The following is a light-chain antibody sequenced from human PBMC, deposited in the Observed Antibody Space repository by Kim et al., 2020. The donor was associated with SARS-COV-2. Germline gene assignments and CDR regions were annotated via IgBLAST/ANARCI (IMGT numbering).Light chain of an antibody. CDR1: SSDIGAYEN. V-gene: IGLV2-8*01. CDR2: QVS. Sequence: PGQSVTISCTGSSSDIGAYENVSWYQQRPGKAPKLRISQVSKRSSGVPDRFSGSKSGNTASLTVSGLQAEDEADYYCCSYARTSYVFGTGTKVTVL. CDR3: CSYARTSYV. J-gene: IGLJ1*01.